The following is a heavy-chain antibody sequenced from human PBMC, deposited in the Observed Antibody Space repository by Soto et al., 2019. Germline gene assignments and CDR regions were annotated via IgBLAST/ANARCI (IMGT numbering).Heavy chain of an antibody. D-gene: IGHD2-8*01. Sequence: EVQLLESGGGLVQPGGSLRLTCADSGFTFSSYGISWIRLSPGKGLEWVSVISGGGDTTYYTPSVKGRFTISRDDFRNTLYLQITSLRTEDTAIYYCANLRDFVVLPAGILYYWGPGTLVTVSS. CDR3: ANLRDFVVLPAGILYY. CDR1: GFTFSSYG. CDR2: ISGGGDTT. V-gene: IGHV3-23*01. J-gene: IGHJ4*02.